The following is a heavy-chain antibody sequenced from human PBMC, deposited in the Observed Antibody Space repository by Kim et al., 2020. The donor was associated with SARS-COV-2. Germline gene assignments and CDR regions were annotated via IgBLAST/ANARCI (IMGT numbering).Heavy chain of an antibody. CDR2: INPNSGGT. Sequence: ASVKVSCKASGYTFTGRYMDWVRQAPGQGLEWMGWINPNSGGTKFAQKFQGRVTLTRDTSISTVYMELRSLRPDDTAVYYCARDVGTSGDYVDLFDYWCQ. V-gene: IGHV1-2*02. J-gene: IGHJ4*02. CDR3: ARDVGTSGDYVDLFDY. CDR1: GYTFTGRY. D-gene: IGHD4-17*01.